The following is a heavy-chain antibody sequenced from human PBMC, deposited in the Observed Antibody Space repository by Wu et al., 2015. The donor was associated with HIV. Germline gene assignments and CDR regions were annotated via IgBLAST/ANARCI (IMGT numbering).Heavy chain of an antibody. CDR1: GYTFTHYD. D-gene: IGHD3-16*01. CDR3: AVLYDVEGDKAILDH. J-gene: IGHJ4*02. V-gene: IGHV1-8*01. Sequence: QVRLIQSGAEVKKPGASVKVSCKASGYTFTHYDINWVRQASGQGLEWMGWMNPNSGNTGYRQRFQGRVTMTRDNSITTAYMELRGLRSEDTAIYYCAVLYDVEGDKAILDHWGQGTSGHRLL. CDR2: MNPNSGNT.